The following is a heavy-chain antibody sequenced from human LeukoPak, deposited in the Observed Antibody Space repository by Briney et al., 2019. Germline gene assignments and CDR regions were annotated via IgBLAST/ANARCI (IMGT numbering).Heavy chain of an antibody. CDR1: GGTISSYS. D-gene: IGHD6-13*01. CDR3: ARGIAGTGYYYYYYMDV. Sequence: SGTLSLTCTVSGGTISSYSRSWIRQPPGKGLEWIGYIYYSGSTNYNPSLKSRVTISVDTSKNQFSLKLSSVTAADTAVYYCARGIAGTGYYYYYYMDVWGKGTTVTVSS. V-gene: IGHV4-59*01. J-gene: IGHJ6*03. CDR2: IYYSGST.